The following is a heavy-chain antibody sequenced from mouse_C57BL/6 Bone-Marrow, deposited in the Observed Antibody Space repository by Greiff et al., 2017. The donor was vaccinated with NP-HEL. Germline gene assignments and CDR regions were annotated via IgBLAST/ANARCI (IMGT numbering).Heavy chain of an antibody. J-gene: IGHJ3*01. CDR3: AREKTQATSWFAY. CDR1: GYTFTSYW. Sequence: QVQLQQSGAELVRPGSSVKLSCKASGYTFTSYWMHWVKQRPIQGLEWIGNIDPSDSETHYNQKFKDKATLTVDKSSSTAYMQLSSLTSEDSAVYYCAREKTQATSWFAYWGQGTLVTVSA. D-gene: IGHD3-2*02. V-gene: IGHV1-52*01. CDR2: IDPSDSET.